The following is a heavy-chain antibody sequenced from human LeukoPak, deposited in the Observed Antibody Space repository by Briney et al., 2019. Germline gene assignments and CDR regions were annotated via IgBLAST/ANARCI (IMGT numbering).Heavy chain of an antibody. V-gene: IGHV3-66*01. J-gene: IGHJ3*02. D-gene: IGHD2-2*01. CDR3: ARGGTSHPLDI. CDR2: IYSGGST. Sequence: GGSLRLSCAASGFTVSSNYLSWVRQAPGKGLEWVSVIYSGGSTYYADSVKGRFTISRDNSKNTLYLQMNSLRAEDTAVYYCARGGTSHPLDIWGQGTMVTVSS. CDR1: GFTVSSNY.